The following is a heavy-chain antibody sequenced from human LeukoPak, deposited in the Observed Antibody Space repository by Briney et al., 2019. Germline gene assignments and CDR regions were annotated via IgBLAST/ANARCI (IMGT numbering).Heavy chain of an antibody. CDR2: ISAYNGNT. V-gene: IGHV1-18*01. Sequence: GASVKVSCKASGYTFTSYGISWVRQAPGQGLEWMGWISAYNGNTNYAQKLQGRVTMTTDTSTSTAYMELSRLRSDDTAVYYCARDGDCGGDCYSAYWGQGTLVTVSS. CDR1: GYTFTSYG. CDR3: ARDGDCGGDCYSAY. J-gene: IGHJ4*02. D-gene: IGHD2-21*02.